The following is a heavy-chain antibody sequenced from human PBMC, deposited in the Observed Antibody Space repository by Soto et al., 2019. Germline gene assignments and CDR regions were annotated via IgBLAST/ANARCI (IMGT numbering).Heavy chain of an antibody. CDR1: GFTCSSHG. CDR2: ISSTSSTK. CDR3: ARRITMVRGPYYYYGMDV. J-gene: IGHJ6*02. D-gene: IGHD3-10*01. Sequence: GGSLRLSCAASGFTCSSHGMIWVRQAPGKGLEWVSYISSTSSTKSYADSVKGRFTISRDNAKNSLYLQMNSLRDEDTAVYYCARRITMVRGPYYYYGMDVWGQGTTVPVSS. V-gene: IGHV3-48*02.